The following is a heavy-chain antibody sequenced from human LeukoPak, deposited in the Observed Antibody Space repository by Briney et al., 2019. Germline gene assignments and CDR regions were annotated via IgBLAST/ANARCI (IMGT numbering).Heavy chain of an antibody. V-gene: IGHV4-4*02. CDR3: ARISVDTAMATDY. Sequence: SETLSLTCAVSGGSISSSNWWSWVRQPPGKGLEWIGEIYHSGSTNYNPSLKSRVTISVDKSKNQFSLKLSSVTAADTAVYYCARISVDTAMATDYWGQGTLVTVSS. CDR2: IYHSGST. D-gene: IGHD5-18*01. J-gene: IGHJ4*02. CDR1: GGSISSSNW.